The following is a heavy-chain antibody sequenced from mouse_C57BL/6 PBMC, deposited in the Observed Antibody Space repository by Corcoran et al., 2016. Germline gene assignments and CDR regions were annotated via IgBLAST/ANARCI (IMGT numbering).Heavy chain of an antibody. CDR1: GYTFTTYG. CDR2: INTYSGVP. V-gene: IGHV9-3*01. D-gene: IGHD4-1*01. J-gene: IGHJ3*01. Sequence: QIQLVQSGPELKKPGETVKISCKASGYTFTTYGMSWVKQDPGKGLKWMGWINTYSGVPTYADDFKVRFAFSLETSASTAYLQINNLKNEDTATYFCARSWEGFAYWGQGTLVTVSA. CDR3: ARSWEGFAY.